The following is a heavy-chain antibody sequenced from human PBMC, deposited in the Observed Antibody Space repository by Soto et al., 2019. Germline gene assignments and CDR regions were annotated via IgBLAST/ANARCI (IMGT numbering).Heavy chain of an antibody. J-gene: IGHJ4*02. CDR3: ARARRKWLPTY. V-gene: IGHV3-66*01. Sequence: GGSLRLSCAASGFTVSSNYMSWVRQAPGKGLEWVSVIYSGGSTYYADSVKGRFTISRDNSKNTLYLQMNSLRAEDTAVYYCARARRKWLPTYWGQGTLVTVSS. CDR2: IYSGGST. CDR1: GFTVSSNY. D-gene: IGHD3-22*01.